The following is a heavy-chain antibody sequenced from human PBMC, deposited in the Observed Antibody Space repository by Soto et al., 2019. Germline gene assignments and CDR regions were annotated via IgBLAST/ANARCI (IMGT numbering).Heavy chain of an antibody. Sequence: QITLKESGPTLVKPTQTLTLTCTFSGFSLSSTRMAVGWIRQPPGKALEWLALIYGDDDKRYSPFLKSRLTITKDTTKNQVVLTMSNMDPVDTARYYCAHIVVAGLGYYFDYWGQGTLVTVSS. CDR2: IYGDDDK. J-gene: IGHJ4*02. CDR3: AHIVVAGLGYYFDY. V-gene: IGHV2-5*02. CDR1: GFSLSSTRMA. D-gene: IGHD6-19*01.